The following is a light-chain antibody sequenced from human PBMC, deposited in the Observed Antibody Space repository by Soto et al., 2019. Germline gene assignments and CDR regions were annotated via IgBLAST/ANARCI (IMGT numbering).Light chain of an antibody. J-gene: IGLJ1*01. V-gene: IGLV2-8*01. CDR1: SSDVGAYNY. CDR3: GSYAGGNTFV. Sequence: QSALTQPPSASGSPGQSVTISCTGTSSDVGAYNYVSWYQHHPGKAPKLIIYEVTKRPSGVPDRFSGSRSGTTASLTVSGLQAEDEADYYCGSYAGGNTFVFGTGTKVTVL. CDR2: EVT.